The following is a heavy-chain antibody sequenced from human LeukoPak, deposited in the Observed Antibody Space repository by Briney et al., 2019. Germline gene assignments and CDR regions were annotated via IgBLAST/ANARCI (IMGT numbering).Heavy chain of an antibody. CDR2: IIPILGIA. J-gene: IGHJ4*02. D-gene: IGHD2-2*02. Sequence: ASVKVSCTASGGTFSSYAISWVRQAPGQGLEWMGRIIPILGIANYAQKFQGRVTITADKFTSTAYMELSSLRSEDTAVYYCATQSRYCSSTSCYKYYFDYWGQGTLVTVSS. CDR1: GGTFSSYA. V-gene: IGHV1-69*04. CDR3: ATQSRYCSSTSCYKYYFDY.